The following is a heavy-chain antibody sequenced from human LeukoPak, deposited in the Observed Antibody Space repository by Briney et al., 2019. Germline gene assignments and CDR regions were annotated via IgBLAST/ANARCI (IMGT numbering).Heavy chain of an antibody. V-gene: IGHV4-4*07. CDR2: IYTSGST. D-gene: IGHD3-22*01. Sequence: SETLSLTCTVSGGSISSYYWSWIRQPAGKGLEWIGRIYTSGSTNYNPSLKSRVTMSVDTSKNQFSLKLSSVTAADTAVYYCARDDTYYYDSSGYTDLDWFDPWGQGTLVTVSS. CDR3: ARDDTYYYDSSGYTDLDWFDP. CDR1: GGSISSYY. J-gene: IGHJ5*02.